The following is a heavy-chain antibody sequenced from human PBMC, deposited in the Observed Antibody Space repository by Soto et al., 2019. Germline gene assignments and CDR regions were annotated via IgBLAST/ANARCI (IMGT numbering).Heavy chain of an antibody. J-gene: IGHJ4*01. D-gene: IGHD4-17*01. CDR1: GGSISSGGYY. CDR3: ARGDGEVTTVVTFDY. CDR2: IYYSGST. V-gene: IGHV4-30-4*08. Sequence: NPSETLSLTCTVSGGSISSGGYYWSWIRQHPGKGLEWIGYIYYSGSTYYNPSLKSRVTISVDTSKNQFSLKLSSVTAADTAVYYCARGDGEVTTVVTFDYWGHGTLVTVSS.